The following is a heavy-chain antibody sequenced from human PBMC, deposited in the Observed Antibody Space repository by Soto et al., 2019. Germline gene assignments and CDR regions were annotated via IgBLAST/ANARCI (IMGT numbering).Heavy chain of an antibody. J-gene: IGHJ5*02. CDR3: ARDEYYDSNNWFEH. Sequence: SEPLSLPCTVSGGSIRNYYWSWIRQPAGKGLEWIGRVYSTGTTNYNPSLRSRVAMSVDTSKNQFSLRLDSVTAADTATYFCARDEYYDSNNWFEHWGLGTLVTVSS. CDR2: VYSTGTT. D-gene: IGHD3-22*01. V-gene: IGHV4-4*07. CDR1: GGSIRNYY.